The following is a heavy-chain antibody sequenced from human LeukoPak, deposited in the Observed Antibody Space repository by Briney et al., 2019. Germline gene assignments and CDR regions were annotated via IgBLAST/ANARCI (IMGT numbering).Heavy chain of an antibody. CDR3: QKTAYEILTGYPADAFDI. V-gene: IGHV4-39*01. CDR1: GGSISSSSYY. CDR2: IYYSGST. J-gene: IGHJ3*02. D-gene: IGHD3-9*01. Sequence: TSETMSLTCTVSGGSISSSSYYWGWIRQPPGNGLEWMGRIYYSGSTYYNPSLKSRVTISVDTSKNQFSLKLSSVTAADTAFYFKQKTAYEILTGYPADAFDIWGQGTTVTVSS.